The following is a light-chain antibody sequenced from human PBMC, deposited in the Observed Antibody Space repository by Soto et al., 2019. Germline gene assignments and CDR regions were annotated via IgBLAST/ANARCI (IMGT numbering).Light chain of an antibody. CDR1: QSVSSN. CDR2: DAS. CDR3: QQYNNWPPIA. V-gene: IGKV3-15*01. J-gene: IGKJ5*01. Sequence: EIVMTQSPATLSVAPGERATLSCRASQSVSSNLAWYQQKPGQAPRLLIYDASTRATGIPARFSGTGSGTEFTLTISSLQSEDIAVYYCQQYNNWPPIAFGQGTRLEIK.